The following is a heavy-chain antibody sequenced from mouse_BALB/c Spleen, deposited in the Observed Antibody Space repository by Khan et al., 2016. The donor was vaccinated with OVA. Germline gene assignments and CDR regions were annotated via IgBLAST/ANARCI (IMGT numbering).Heavy chain of an antibody. CDR3: ARGSGNSRFAY. CDR1: GYTFTDYA. Sequence: QVQLQQSGAELVRPGVSVKISCKGSGYTFTDYAMHWVKQSHAKSLEWIGVISTYYGDATYNQKFKGKATMTVDKSSSTAYMELARLTSEDSAIYYWARGSGNSRFAYWGRGTLVTVSA. J-gene: IGHJ3*01. D-gene: IGHD1-3*01. CDR2: ISTYYGDA. V-gene: IGHV1S137*01.